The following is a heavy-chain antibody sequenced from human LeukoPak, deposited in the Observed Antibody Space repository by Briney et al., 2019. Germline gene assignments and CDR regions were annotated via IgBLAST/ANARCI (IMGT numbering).Heavy chain of an antibody. Sequence: SETLSLTCTVSGGSISSYYWSWIRQPAGKGLEWIGRIYTSGSTNYNPSLKSRVTMSVGTSKNQFSLKLSSVTAADTAVYYCARDRPYCGGDCYYYFDYWGQGTLVTVSS. J-gene: IGHJ4*02. CDR2: IYTSGST. CDR3: ARDRPYCGGDCYYYFDY. CDR1: GGSISSYY. V-gene: IGHV4-4*07. D-gene: IGHD2-21*02.